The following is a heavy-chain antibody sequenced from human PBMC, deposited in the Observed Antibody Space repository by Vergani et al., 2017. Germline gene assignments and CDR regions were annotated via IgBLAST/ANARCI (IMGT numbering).Heavy chain of an antibody. Sequence: EVQLVESGGGIVKPGGSLRLSCVASGFSFRNAWMNWVRRTPGKGLEWVGRIKSKFDRGTTDYAAAVKGRFTISRDDSKNTLFLQMNGLKTEYIGVYYCTTDPRYCGDGSCYWLRDHHYYGMDVWGQGTTVTVSS. J-gene: IGHJ6*02. CDR2: IKSKFDRGTT. CDR3: TTDPRYCGDGSCYWLRDHHYYGMDV. CDR1: GFSFRNAW. D-gene: IGHD2-21*01. V-gene: IGHV3-15*07.